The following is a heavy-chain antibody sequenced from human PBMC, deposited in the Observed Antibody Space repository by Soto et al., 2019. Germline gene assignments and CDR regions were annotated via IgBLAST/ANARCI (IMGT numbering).Heavy chain of an antibody. V-gene: IGHV4-31*03. CDR3: ARAFVGSGSYALDY. D-gene: IGHD3-10*01. CDR1: GGSISSGGYY. Sequence: PSETLSLTCTVSGGSISSGGYYWSWIRQHPGKGLEWIGYIYYSGSTYYNPSLKSRVTISVDTSKNQFSLKLSSVTAADTALYYCARAFVGSGSYALDYWGQGTLVTVSS. CDR2: IYYSGST. J-gene: IGHJ4*02.